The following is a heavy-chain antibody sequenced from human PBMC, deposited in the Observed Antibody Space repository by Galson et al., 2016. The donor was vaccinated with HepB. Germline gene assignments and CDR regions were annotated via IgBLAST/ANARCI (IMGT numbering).Heavy chain of an antibody. J-gene: IGHJ3*01. Sequence: SVKVSCKASGVAFNSYGITWVRQAPGQGLEWMGRITALNDITKYAQKFQGRVAMTSDTSTKTFFMELRSLRSDDTAVYFCANWDHYSDAFDFWGQGTMVTVSS. D-gene: IGHD3-10*01. CDR1: GVAFNSYG. CDR2: ITALNDIT. V-gene: IGHV1-18*04. CDR3: ANWDHYSDAFDF.